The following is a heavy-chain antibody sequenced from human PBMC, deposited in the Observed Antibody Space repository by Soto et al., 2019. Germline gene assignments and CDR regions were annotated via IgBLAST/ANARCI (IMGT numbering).Heavy chain of an antibody. D-gene: IGHD2-21*01. J-gene: IGHJ3*02. CDR1: GFTFGRHW. CDR2: VNPEATIT. Sequence: EVQLVESGGGLVQPGGSLRLSCAASGFTFGRHWMHWIRQTPGEGLVLISRVNPEATITDYADSVRGRFTISRDNAKSTLYLEMHSLTAEDTGVYYCARPKGAAYSAFDIWGQGTKVTVSS. CDR3: ARPKGAAYSAFDI. V-gene: IGHV3-74*01.